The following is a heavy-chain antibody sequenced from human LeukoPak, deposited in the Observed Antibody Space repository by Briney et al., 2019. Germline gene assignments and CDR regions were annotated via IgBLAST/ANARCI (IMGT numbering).Heavy chain of an antibody. CDR1: GYTFTNYA. CDR2: INTDTGNP. D-gene: IGHD2-2*01. CDR3: ARTLFGDQYQLLHNWFDP. Sequence: ASVNVSCKASGYTFTNYAMNWVRQAPGQGLEWMGWINTDTGNPTYAQGFTRRLVFSLDTSASTAYLQISSLKAEDTAVYYCARTLFGDQYQLLHNWFDPWGQGTLVTVSS. V-gene: IGHV7-4-1*02. J-gene: IGHJ5*02.